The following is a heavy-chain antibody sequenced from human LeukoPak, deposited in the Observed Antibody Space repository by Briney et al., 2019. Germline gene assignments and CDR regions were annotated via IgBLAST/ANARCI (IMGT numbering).Heavy chain of an antibody. CDR1: GFTFSSYA. D-gene: IGHD3-16*01. Sequence: PGGSLRLSCAASGFTFSSYAMSWVRQAPGKGLEWVSAISGSGGSTYYADSVKGRFTISRDNAKNTLYLQMNSLRAEDTAVYYCAKELGVSSYYDYVWGSYPFDYWGQGPLVTVSS. CDR3: AKELGVSSYYDYVWGSYPFDY. J-gene: IGHJ4*02. CDR2: ISGSGGST. V-gene: IGHV3-23*01.